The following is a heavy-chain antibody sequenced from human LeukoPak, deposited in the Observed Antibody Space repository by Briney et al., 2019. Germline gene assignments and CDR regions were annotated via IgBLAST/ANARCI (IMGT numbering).Heavy chain of an antibody. CDR3: ARDKAFRSSSPDY. J-gene: IGHJ4*02. CDR1: GYTFIGYY. CDR2: INPNSGGT. V-gene: IGHV1-2*02. D-gene: IGHD6-6*01. Sequence: ASVKVSCKASGYTFIGYYMHWVRQAPGQGLEWMGWINPNSGGTNYAQKFQGRVTMTRDTSISTAYMELSRLRSDDTAVYYCARDKAFRSSSPDYCGQGTLVTVSS.